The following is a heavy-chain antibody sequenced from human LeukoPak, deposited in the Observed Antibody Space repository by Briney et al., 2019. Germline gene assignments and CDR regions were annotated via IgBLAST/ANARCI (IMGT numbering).Heavy chain of an antibody. CDR1: GGSLSSYY. J-gene: IGHJ3*02. D-gene: IGHD6-19*01. Sequence: PSETLSLTCTVSGGSLSSYYWSWIRQPAGKGLQWIGYIYYRGSTSYNPSLKSRVTISVDTSKNQFSLKLSSVTAADTAVYYCAREGYIVAGTSFDIWGQGTMVTVSS. CDR3: AREGYIVAGTSFDI. V-gene: IGHV4-59*01. CDR2: IYYRGST.